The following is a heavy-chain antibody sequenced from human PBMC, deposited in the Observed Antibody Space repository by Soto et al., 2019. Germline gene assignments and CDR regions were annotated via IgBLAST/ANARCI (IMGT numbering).Heavy chain of an antibody. CDR2: ISAYNGNT. D-gene: IGHD6-13*01. V-gene: IGHV1-18*01. CDR3: ARDFEDASYSSSWQLLDWFDP. J-gene: IGHJ5*02. Sequence: GASVKVSCKASGYTFTSYGISWVRQAPGQGLEWMGWISAYNGNTNYAQKLQGRVTMTTDTSTSTAYMELRSLRSDDTAVYYCARDFEDASYSSSWQLLDWFDPWGQGTLVTVSS. CDR1: GYTFTSYG.